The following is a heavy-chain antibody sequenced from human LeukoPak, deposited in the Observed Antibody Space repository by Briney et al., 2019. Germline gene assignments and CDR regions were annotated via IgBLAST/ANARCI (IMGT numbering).Heavy chain of an antibody. Sequence: GASVKVSCKASGYTFTSYGISWVRQAPGQGLEWMGWISAYNGNTNYAQKLQGRVTMTTDTSTSTAYMELRSLRSDDTAVYYCARDEENEGTQQLVRFLTGIDAFDIWGQGTMVTVSS. CDR2: ISAYNGNT. D-gene: IGHD6-13*01. CDR3: ARDEENEGTQQLVRFLTGIDAFDI. CDR1: GYTFTSYG. V-gene: IGHV1-18*01. J-gene: IGHJ3*02.